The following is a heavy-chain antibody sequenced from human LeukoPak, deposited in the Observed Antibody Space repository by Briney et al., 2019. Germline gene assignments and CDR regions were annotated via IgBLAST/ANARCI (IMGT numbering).Heavy chain of an antibody. D-gene: IGHD2-15*01. CDR1: GYTFTGYY. V-gene: IGHV1-2*02. CDR3: ARGSSRGPRDAFDF. CDR2: INPNSGGT. Sequence: ASVKVSCKASGYTFTGYYMHWVRQAPGQGLEWMGWINPNSGGTNYAQKFQGRVTMTRDTSTSTVYMELSSLISEDTAVYYCARGSSRGPRDAFDFWGQGTMVTLSS. J-gene: IGHJ3*01.